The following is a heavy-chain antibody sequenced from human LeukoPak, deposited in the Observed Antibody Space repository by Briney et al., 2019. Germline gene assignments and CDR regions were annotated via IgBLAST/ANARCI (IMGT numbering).Heavy chain of an antibody. Sequence: GGSLRLSCAASGFTVSRNYMSWVRQAPGKGLEWVSVLYSDGSTYHADSVKGRFTISRDNSKNTLYLQMNSLRAEHTAVYYCAKGSVAYYYDSSGYFTMDYWGQGTLVTVSS. D-gene: IGHD3-22*01. J-gene: IGHJ4*02. CDR1: GFTVSRNY. CDR2: LYSDGST. CDR3: AKGSVAYYYDSSGYFTMDY. V-gene: IGHV3-53*05.